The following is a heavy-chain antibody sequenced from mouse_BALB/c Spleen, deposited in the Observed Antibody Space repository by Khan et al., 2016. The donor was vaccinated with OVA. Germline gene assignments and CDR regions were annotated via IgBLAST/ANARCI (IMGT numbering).Heavy chain of an antibody. J-gene: IGHJ3*01. Sequence: VQLQQSGPELMKPGASVKISCKASGYSFTSYYIHWVMQSHGKSLEWIGYIDPFSGGTTYNQKFKGKATLTVDKSSSTAYIHLSNLTSEDSAANICTRHGDGAWFTYGGQGTLVTVSA. V-gene: IGHV1S135*01. CDR1: GYSFTSYY. CDR2: IDPFSGGT. CDR3: TRHGDGAWFTY. D-gene: IGHD2-13*01.